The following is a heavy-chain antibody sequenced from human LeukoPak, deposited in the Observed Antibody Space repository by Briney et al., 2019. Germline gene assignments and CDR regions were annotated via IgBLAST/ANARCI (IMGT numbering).Heavy chain of an antibody. D-gene: IGHD5-24*01. V-gene: IGHV3-7*01. J-gene: IGHJ4*02. Sequence: PGESLRLSCAASGFTFSDYWMAWVRQAPGKGLEWVANIKQDGSHSNYVDSVRGRFTISRDNAKSSLFLQMNSLRVEDTAVYYCANLWEMGYWGQGTLVTVSS. CDR3: ANLWEMGY. CDR1: GFTFSDYW. CDR2: IKQDGSHS.